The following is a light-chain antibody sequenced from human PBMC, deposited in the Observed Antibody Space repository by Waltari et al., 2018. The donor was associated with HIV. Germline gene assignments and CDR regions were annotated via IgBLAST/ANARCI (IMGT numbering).Light chain of an antibody. CDR1: SPNIGAGYD. Sequence: QSVLTQPPSVSGAPGQRVTISCTGSSPNIGAGYDVHSYQQLPGTAPKLLIYGNSNRPSGVPDRFSGSKSGTSASLAITGLQAEDEADYYCQSYDSSLSGGVFGTGTKVTVL. CDR3: QSYDSSLSGGV. J-gene: IGLJ1*01. CDR2: GNS. V-gene: IGLV1-40*01.